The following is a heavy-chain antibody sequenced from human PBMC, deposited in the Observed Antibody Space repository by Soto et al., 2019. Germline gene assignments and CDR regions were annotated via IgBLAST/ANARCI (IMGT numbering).Heavy chain of an antibody. CDR1: GFSFSSYS. J-gene: IGHJ4*02. V-gene: IGHV3-48*02. CDR2: ISGSTNTK. CDR3: ARGAWNDPFDR. Sequence: PGGSLRLSCAASGFSFSSYSMNGVRQAPGKGLEWLSFISGSTNTKYYADSVRGRFTISRDNAKDSLYLRMNSLRDEDTAVYYCARGAWNDPFDRGGQGTLATVAS. D-gene: IGHD1-1*01.